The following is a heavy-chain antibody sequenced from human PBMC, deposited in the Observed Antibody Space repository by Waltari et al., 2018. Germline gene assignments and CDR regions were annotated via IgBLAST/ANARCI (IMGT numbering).Heavy chain of an antibody. CDR1: GYSFTSYW. Sequence: EVQLVQSGAEVKKPGESLKISCNGSGYSFTSYWIGWLRQMPGRGREWKGIIYPGDSDTRYSPSFQGQVTISADKSISTAYLQWSSLKAADTAMYYCAAGITGTTGWFDPWGQGTLVTVSS. CDR2: IYPGDSDT. V-gene: IGHV5-51*01. J-gene: IGHJ5*02. CDR3: AAGITGTTGWFDP. D-gene: IGHD1-20*01.